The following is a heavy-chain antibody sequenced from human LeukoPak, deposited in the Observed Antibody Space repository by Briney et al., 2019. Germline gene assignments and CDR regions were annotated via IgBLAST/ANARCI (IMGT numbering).Heavy chain of an antibody. CDR2: IKQDGSEK. CDR3: ARTGAFYDYVWGSYRYGYYFDY. D-gene: IGHD3-16*02. CDR1: GFTFSSYA. V-gene: IGHV3-7*01. Sequence: GGSLRLSCAASGFTFSSYAMSWVRQAPGKGLEWVANIKQDGSEKYYVDSVKGRFTISRDNAKNSLYLQMNSLRAEDTAVYYCARTGAFYDYVWGSYRYGYYFDYWGQGTLVTVSS. J-gene: IGHJ4*02.